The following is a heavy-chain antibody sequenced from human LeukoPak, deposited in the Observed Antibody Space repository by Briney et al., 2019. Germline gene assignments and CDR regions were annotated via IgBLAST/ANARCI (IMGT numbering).Heavy chain of an antibody. CDR2: IYYSGST. CDR1: GGSISSYY. D-gene: IGHD6-19*01. J-gene: IGHJ4*02. V-gene: IGHV4-59*12. Sequence: MPSETLSLTCTVSGGSISSYYWSWIRQPPGKGLEWIGYIYYSGSTNYNPSLKSRVTISVDTSKNQFSLKLSSVTAADTAVYYCAREPGQWPPGYFDYWGQGTLVTVSS. CDR3: AREPGQWPPGYFDY.